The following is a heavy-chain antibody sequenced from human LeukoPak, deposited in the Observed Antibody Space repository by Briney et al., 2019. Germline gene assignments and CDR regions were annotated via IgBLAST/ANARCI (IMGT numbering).Heavy chain of an antibody. CDR1: GFTFSSYW. CDR3: ARSSSPVY. CDR2: ISTDGSST. Sequence: GGSLRLSCAASGFTFSSYWMHWVRQAPGKGLVWVSRISTDGSSTNYADSVKGRFTISRDSAKNMVYLQMNSLRAEDTAVYYCARSSSPVYWGQGTLVTVSS. J-gene: IGHJ4*02. D-gene: IGHD6-13*01. V-gene: IGHV3-74*01.